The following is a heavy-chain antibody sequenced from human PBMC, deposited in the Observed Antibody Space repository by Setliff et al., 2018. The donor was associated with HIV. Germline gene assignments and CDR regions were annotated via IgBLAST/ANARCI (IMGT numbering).Heavy chain of an antibody. CDR2: MHPNTGAT. CDR3: ARDPYDTSENPYDP. V-gene: IGHV1-2*02. CDR1: GYTFSDYN. Sequence: ASVKVSCKAAGYTFSDYNIHWMRQAPGQAFEWMGWMHPNTGATSYAQKFQGRVSMTRDMSISTAYMELARLRSDDSAVYYCARDPYDTSENPYDPWGQGTLVTVSS. D-gene: IGHD3-16*01. J-gene: IGHJ5*02.